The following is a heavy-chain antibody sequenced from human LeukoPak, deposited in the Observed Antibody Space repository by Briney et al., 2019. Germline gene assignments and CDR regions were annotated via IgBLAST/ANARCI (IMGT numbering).Heavy chain of an antibody. CDR3: AKGRAGNYYYDSSDY. V-gene: IGHV4-59*01. CDR2: IYYSGST. J-gene: IGHJ4*02. CDR1: GGCISTYF. Sequence: SETLSLTCTVSGGCISTYFWSWIRQPPGKGLEWIVYIYYSGSTNYNPSLKSRVTISLDTSKNQFSLKLSSVTAADTAVYYCAKGRAGNYYYDSSDYWGQGTLVTVSS. D-gene: IGHD3-22*01.